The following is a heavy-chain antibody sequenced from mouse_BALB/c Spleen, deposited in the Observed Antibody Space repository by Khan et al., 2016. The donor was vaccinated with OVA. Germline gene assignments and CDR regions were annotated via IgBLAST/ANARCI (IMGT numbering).Heavy chain of an antibody. V-gene: IGHV5-6-5*01. D-gene: IGHD2-14*01. CDR2: ISSGGST. CDR1: GFTFSSYV. Sequence: EVMLVESGGGSVKPGGSLKLSCAVSGFTFSSYVMSWVRQTPEKRLEWVASISSGGSTYYPDSVKGRFTISRDNARNILYLQLSSLRSEDMAMYYGAREAYRYDEYYFDYWGQGTTLTVSS. CDR3: AREAYRYDEYYFDY. J-gene: IGHJ2*01.